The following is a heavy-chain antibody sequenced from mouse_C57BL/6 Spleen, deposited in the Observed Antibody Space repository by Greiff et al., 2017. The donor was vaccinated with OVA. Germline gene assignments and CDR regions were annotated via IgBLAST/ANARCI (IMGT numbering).Heavy chain of an antibody. CDR2: ISDGGSYT. V-gene: IGHV5-4*01. J-gene: IGHJ4*01. CDR1: GFTFSSYA. Sequence: DVKLVESGGGLVKPGGSLKLSCAASGFTFSSYAMSWVRQTPEKRLEWVATISDGGSYTYYPDNVQGRFTISRDNAKNNLYLQMSHLKSEDTAMYYCAREGYYDGYAMDYWGQGTSVTVSS. D-gene: IGHD2-3*01. CDR3: AREGYYDGYAMDY.